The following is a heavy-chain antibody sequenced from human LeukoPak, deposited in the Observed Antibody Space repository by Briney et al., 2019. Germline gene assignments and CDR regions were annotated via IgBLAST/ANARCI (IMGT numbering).Heavy chain of an antibody. CDR2: IWYDGSNK. CDR1: GFTFSSYG. V-gene: IGHV3-33*01. J-gene: IGHJ4*02. D-gene: IGHD5-18*01. CDR3: ARGNTAMVT. Sequence: GRSLRLSCAASGFTFSSYGMHWVRQAPGKGLEWVAVIWYDGSNKYYADSVKGRFTISRDNSKNTLYLQMNSLRAEDTAVYYYARGNTAMVTWGQGTLVTVSS.